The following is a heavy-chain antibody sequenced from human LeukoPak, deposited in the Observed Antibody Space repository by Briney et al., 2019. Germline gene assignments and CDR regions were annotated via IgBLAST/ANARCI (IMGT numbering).Heavy chain of an antibody. J-gene: IGHJ4*02. CDR3: ARAKRITMVRGVFDY. Sequence: PSETLSLTCAVYGGSLSGYYWSWIRQPPGKGLEWIGEINHSGSTNYNPSLKSRVTISVDTSKNQFSLKLSSVTAADTAVYYCARAKRITMVRGVFDYWGQGTLVTVSS. V-gene: IGHV4-34*01. CDR2: INHSGST. D-gene: IGHD3-10*01. CDR1: GGSLSGYY.